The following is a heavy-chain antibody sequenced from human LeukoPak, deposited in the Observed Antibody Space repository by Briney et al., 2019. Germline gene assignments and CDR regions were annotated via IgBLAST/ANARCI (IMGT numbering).Heavy chain of an antibody. D-gene: IGHD3-22*01. J-gene: IGHJ3*02. CDR1: GGTINNYY. CDR2: IYYSGST. Sequence: KPSETLSLTCTVSGGTINNYYWSWIRQPPGKGLEWIGYIYYSGSTYYNPSLKSRVTISVDTSKNQFSLKLSSVTAADTAVYYCAREDSSGYWGGDAAFDIWGQGTMVTVSS. V-gene: IGHV4-59*12. CDR3: AREDSSGYWGGDAAFDI.